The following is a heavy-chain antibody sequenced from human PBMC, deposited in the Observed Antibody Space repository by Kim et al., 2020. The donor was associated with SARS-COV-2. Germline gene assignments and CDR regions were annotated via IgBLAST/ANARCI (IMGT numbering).Heavy chain of an antibody. Sequence: SETLSLTCAVYGGSFSGYYWSWIRQPPGKGLEWIGEINHSGSTNYNPSLKSRVTISVDTSKNQFSLKLSSVTAADTAVYYCARGYSVSPYYYYYGMEVWG. CDR1: GGSFSGYY. V-gene: IGHV4-34*01. D-gene: IGHD5-12*01. CDR3: ARGYSVSPYYYYYGMEV. J-gene: IGHJ6*01. CDR2: INHSGST.